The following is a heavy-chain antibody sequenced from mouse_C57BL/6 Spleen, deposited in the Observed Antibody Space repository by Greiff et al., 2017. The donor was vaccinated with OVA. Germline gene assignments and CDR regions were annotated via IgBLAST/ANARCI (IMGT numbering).Heavy chain of an antibody. CDR3: ARGSNGEDAMDY. CDR1: GFTFSDYG. CDR2: ISSGSSTI. V-gene: IGHV5-17*01. J-gene: IGHJ4*01. Sequence: EVLLVESGGGLVKPGGSLKLSCAASGFTFSDYGMHWVRQAPEKGLEWVAYISSGSSTIYYADTVKGRFTISRDKAKNTLFLQMTSLRSEDTAVYYCARGSNGEDAMDYWGQGTLVTVSS.